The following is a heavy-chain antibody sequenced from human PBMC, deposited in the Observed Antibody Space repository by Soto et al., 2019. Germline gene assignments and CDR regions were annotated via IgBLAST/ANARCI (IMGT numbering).Heavy chain of an antibody. V-gene: IGHV5-10-1*01. CDR2: IDPSGSYT. J-gene: IGHJ3*02. Sequence: GESLKISCKGSGYSFTSYWISWVRQMPGKGLEWMGRIDPSGSYTNYSPSFQGHVTISADKSISTAYLQWSSLKASDTAMYYCARTPPVVAATEGAFDIWGQGTMVTVSS. D-gene: IGHD2-15*01. CDR3: ARTPPVVAATEGAFDI. CDR1: GYSFTSYW.